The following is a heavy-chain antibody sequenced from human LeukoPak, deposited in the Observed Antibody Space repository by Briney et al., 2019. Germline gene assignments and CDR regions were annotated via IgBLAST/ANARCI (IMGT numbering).Heavy chain of an antibody. V-gene: IGHV4-30-4*01. CDR1: GGSISSGDYY. CDR3: ARLVVVTAISGMDV. J-gene: IGHJ4*02. CDR2: IYYSGST. Sequence: SETLSLACTVSGGSISSGDYYWSWIRQPPGKGLEWIGYIYYSGSTYYNPSLKSRVTISVDTSKNQFSLKLSSVTAADTAVYYCARLVVVTAISGMDVWGQGTLVTVSS. D-gene: IGHD2-21*02.